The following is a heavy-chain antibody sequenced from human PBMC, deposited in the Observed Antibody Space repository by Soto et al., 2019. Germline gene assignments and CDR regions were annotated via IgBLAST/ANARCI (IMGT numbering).Heavy chain of an antibody. D-gene: IGHD2-15*01. J-gene: IGHJ1*01. V-gene: IGHV1-46*01. CDR3: AREENCRGGTCYSEYFHH. CDR2: VNPSGGSA. Sequence: QVQLVQSGAEVQKPGASVKVSCKTSGYIFTAYSMHWVRQAPGQGLEWMGVVNPSGGSAHYAQSFEGRVTLTRDTSTSTFSMELSSLRAEDTAVYYCAREENCRGGTCYSEYFHHWGQGTLVTDSS. CDR1: GYIFTAYS.